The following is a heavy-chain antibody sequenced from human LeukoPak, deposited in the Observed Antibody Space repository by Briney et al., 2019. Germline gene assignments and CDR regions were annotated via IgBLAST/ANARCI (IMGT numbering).Heavy chain of an antibody. V-gene: IGHV1-2*02. CDR2: INPNSGGT. J-gene: IGHJ6*02. CDR3: ARDHCSDNDCYEHYYYGMDV. CDR1: GYTFTGYY. D-gene: IGHD2-21*02. Sequence: GASVKVSCKASGYTFTGYYMHWVRQAPGQGLEWMGWINPNSGGTNSAQKFQGRVTMTRDTSIRTAYMELSRLRSDDTAVYYCARDHCSDNDCYEHYYYGMDVWGQGTTVTVSS.